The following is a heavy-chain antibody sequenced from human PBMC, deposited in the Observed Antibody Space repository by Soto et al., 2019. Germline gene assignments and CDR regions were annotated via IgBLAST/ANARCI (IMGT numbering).Heavy chain of an antibody. CDR3: AKATGGRWFDP. D-gene: IGHD1-1*01. CDR2: INAGNGDT. CDR1: GYTFTSYT. Sequence: GASVKVSCKTSGYTFTSYTIHWVRQAPGQRLEWMGWINAGNGDTNYLQKFQDRLTITIDTPARTAYMELSSLRSEDTAVYYCAKATGGRWFDPWGQGTLVTVSS. V-gene: IGHV1-3*01. J-gene: IGHJ5*02.